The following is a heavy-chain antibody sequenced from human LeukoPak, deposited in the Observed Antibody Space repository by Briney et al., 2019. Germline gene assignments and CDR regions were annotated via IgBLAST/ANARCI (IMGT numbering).Heavy chain of an antibody. CDR1: GYSISSGYY. V-gene: IGHV4-38-2*02. CDR2: IYHSGST. D-gene: IGHD3-3*01. CDR3: ASGGSVGFWSGRRKYYFDY. Sequence: KPSETLSLTCTVSGYSISSGYYWGWIRQPPGEGLEWIGSIYHSGSTYYNPSLKSRVTISVDTSKNQFSLKLSSVTAADTAVYYCASGGSVGFWSGRRKYYFDYWGQGTLVTVSS. J-gene: IGHJ4*02.